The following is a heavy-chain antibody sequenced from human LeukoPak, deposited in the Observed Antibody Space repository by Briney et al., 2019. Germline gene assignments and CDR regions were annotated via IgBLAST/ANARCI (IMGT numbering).Heavy chain of an antibody. CDR3: TREDRGSYSVVCVDY. CDR2: IRSKAYGGTT. CDR1: GFTFGDYA. D-gene: IGHD1-26*01. Sequence: PGGSLRLSCTASGFTFGDYAMSWVRQAPGKGLEWVGFIRSKAYGGTTEYAASVKGRFTISRDDSKSIAYLQTNSLKTEDTAVYYCTREDRGSYSVVCVDYWGQGTLVTVSS. V-gene: IGHV3-49*04. J-gene: IGHJ4*02.